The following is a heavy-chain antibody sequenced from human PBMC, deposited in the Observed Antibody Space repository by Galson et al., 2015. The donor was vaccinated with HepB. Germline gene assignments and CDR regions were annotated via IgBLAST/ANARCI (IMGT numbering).Heavy chain of an antibody. V-gene: IGHV3-30*03. D-gene: IGHD5-18*01. Sequence: SLRLSCAASGFTFSSYGMHWVRQAPGKGLEWVAVISYDGSNKYYADSVKGRFTISRDNSKNTLYLQMNSLRAEDTAVYYCARDTRLYSYGHELDYWGQGTLVTVSS. CDR3: ARDTRLYSYGHELDY. CDR1: GFTFSSYG. J-gene: IGHJ4*02. CDR2: ISYDGSNK.